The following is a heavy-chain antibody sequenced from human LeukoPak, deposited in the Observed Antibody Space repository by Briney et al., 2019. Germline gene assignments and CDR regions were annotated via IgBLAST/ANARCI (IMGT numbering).Heavy chain of an antibody. D-gene: IGHD2-15*01. CDR1: GYTFTSYG. CDR3: ARPTIEPYCSGGSCYSGFVGMDV. CDR2: ISAYNGNT. J-gene: IGHJ6*02. V-gene: IGHV1-18*01. Sequence: GASVKVSCKASGYTFTSYGISWVRQAPGQGLEWMGWISAYNGNTNYAQKLQGRVTMTTDTSTSTAYMELRSLRSDDTAVYYCARPTIEPYCSGGSCYSGFVGMDVWGQGTTVTVSS.